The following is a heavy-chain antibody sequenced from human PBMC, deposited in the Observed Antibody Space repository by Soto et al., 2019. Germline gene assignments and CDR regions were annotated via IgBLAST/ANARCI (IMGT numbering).Heavy chain of an antibody. J-gene: IGHJ5*02. CDR1: GLTFSAFD. V-gene: IGHV3-13*01. D-gene: IGHD2-8*02. CDR3: ARQASYWHGGGGWFDP. CDR2: IGTQHDT. Sequence: DVQLVESGGGLVQPGGSLRLSCAASGLTFSAFDMHWVRQTTGKGLEWVAAIGTQHDTYYPDSVKGRFTISRENAKKSLSLQMNSLRAGDTAVYYCARQASYWHGGGGWFDPWGQGTLVTVSS.